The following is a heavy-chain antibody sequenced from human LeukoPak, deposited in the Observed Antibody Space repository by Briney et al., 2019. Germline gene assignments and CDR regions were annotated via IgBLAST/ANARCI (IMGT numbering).Heavy chain of an antibody. CDR3: ARVWAVASPWGV. J-gene: IGHJ6*04. CDR1: GFTFSDYY. D-gene: IGHD6-19*01. Sequence: GGSLRLSCAASGFTFSDYYMSWIRQAPGKGLEWVSYISSSGSTINSADSVKGRFTISRDNAKNSLYLQMNSLRAEDTAVYYCARVWAVASPWGVWGKGTTVTVSS. V-gene: IGHV3-11*04. CDR2: ISSSGSTI.